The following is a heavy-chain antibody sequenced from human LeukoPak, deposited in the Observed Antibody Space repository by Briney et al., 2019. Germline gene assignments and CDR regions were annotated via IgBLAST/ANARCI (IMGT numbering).Heavy chain of an antibody. V-gene: IGHV3-30*14. CDR2: ISYDGSNK. CDR3: ARGPNDSSGYSPTRASYYFDY. CDR1: GFTFSSYA. J-gene: IGHJ4*02. D-gene: IGHD3-22*01. Sequence: PGGSLRLSCAASGFTFSSYAMHWVRQAPGKGLEWVAVISYDGSNKYYADSVKGRFTISRDNSKNTLYLQMNSLRAEDTAVYYCARGPNDSSGYSPTRASYYFDYWGQGTLVTVSS.